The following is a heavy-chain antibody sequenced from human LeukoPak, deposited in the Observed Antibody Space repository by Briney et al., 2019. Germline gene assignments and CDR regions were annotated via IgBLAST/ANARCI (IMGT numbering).Heavy chain of an antibody. CDR2: INPNSGGT. D-gene: IGHD3-16*02. V-gene: IGHV1-2*02. CDR3: ARSRNYDYVWGSYRRRYYFDY. CDR1: GYTFTGYY. J-gene: IGHJ4*02. Sequence: ASVKVSCKASGYTFTGYYMHWVRQAPGQGLEWMGWINPNSGGTNYAQKFQGRVTMTRDTSISTAYMELSRLRSDDTAVYYCARSRNYDYVWGSYRRRYYFDYWGQGTLVTVSS.